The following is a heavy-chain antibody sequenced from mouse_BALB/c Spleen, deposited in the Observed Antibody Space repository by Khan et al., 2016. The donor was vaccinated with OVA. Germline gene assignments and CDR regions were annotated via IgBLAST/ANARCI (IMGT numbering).Heavy chain of an antibody. CDR1: GFNIKDTY. CDR3: ARGAYYNGSSFDY. D-gene: IGHD1-1*01. CDR2: IDPANGKT. V-gene: IGHV14-3*02. Sequence: VQLKQSGAELVKPGASVKLSCTASGFNIKDTYIHWVRQRPEQGLEWIGRIDPANGKTKYDPKFQDKATMTADTSSNTAYLHLSRLTSEDTAVYYCARGAYYNGSSFDYWGQGTTLKVAS. J-gene: IGHJ2*01.